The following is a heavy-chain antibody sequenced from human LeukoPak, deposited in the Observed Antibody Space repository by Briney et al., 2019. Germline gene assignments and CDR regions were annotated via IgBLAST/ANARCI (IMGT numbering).Heavy chain of an antibody. Sequence: PGGSLRLSCAASGFTFRGSAMHWVRQASGKGLEWVGRIRSKANSYATAYAASVKGRFTISRDDSKNTAYLQMNSLKTEDTAVYYCTSVLGYYGSGSYYSPRDYWGQGTLVTVSS. CDR3: TSVLGYYGSGSYYSPRDY. J-gene: IGHJ4*02. CDR2: IRSKANSYAT. D-gene: IGHD3-10*01. V-gene: IGHV3-73*01. CDR1: GFTFRGSA.